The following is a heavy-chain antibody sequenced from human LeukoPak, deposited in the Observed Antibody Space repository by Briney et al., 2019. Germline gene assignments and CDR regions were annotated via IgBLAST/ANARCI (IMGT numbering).Heavy chain of an antibody. CDR3: ARQSYGSGGPYYMGV. CDR2: IYYSGST. V-gene: IGHV4-59*08. D-gene: IGHD3-10*01. J-gene: IGHJ6*03. Sequence: SETLSLTCTVSGGSISSYYWSWIRQPPGKGLEWIGYIYYSGSTNYNPSLKSRVTISVDTSKNQFSLKLSSVTAADTAVYYCARQSYGSGGPYYMGVWGKGTTVTVSS. CDR1: GGSISSYY.